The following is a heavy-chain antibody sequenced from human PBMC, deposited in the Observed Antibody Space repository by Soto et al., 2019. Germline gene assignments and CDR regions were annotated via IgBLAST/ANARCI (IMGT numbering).Heavy chain of an antibody. Sequence: DVQLVDSGGGLVQPGGSLRLSCAASGFTFSNYAMSWVRQAPGKGLEWVSLVSANAGTTYYTDSVKGRFTISRDNSRNTVYLQMNSLRADDTAVYYCAKDRLAGGFDYWGQGTLVTVSS. D-gene: IGHD3-16*01. V-gene: IGHV3-23*04. CDR2: VSANAGTT. CDR1: GFTFSNYA. J-gene: IGHJ4*02. CDR3: AKDRLAGGFDY.